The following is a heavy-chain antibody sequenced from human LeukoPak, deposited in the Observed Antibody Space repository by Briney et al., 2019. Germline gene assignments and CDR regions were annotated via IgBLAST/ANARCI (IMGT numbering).Heavy chain of an antibody. CDR3: AREWLRLPDY. Sequence: GGSLRLSCAASGFTFSSYSMNWVRRAPGKGLEWVSSISSSSSYIYYAGSVKGRFTISRDNAKNSLYLQMNSLRAEDTAVYYCAREWLRLPDYWGQGTLVTVSS. D-gene: IGHD5-12*01. CDR2: ISSSSSYI. V-gene: IGHV3-21*01. CDR1: GFTFSSYS. J-gene: IGHJ4*02.